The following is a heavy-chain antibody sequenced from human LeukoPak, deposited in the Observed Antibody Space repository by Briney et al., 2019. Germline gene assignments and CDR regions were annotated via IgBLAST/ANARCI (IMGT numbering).Heavy chain of an antibody. J-gene: IGHJ4*02. CDR3: ARHRAGILDY. CDR1: GGSISSSSYY. V-gene: IGHV4-39*01. Sequence: SQTLSLTCTVSGGSISSSSYYWGWIRQPPGKGLEWIGSIYYSGSTYYNPSLKSRVTISVDTSKNQFSLKLSSVTAADTAVYYCARHRAGILDYWGQGTLVTVSS. D-gene: IGHD1-14*01. CDR2: IYYSGST.